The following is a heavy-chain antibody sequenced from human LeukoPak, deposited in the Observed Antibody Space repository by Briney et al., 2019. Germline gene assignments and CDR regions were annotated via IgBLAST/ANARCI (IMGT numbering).Heavy chain of an antibody. Sequence: ASVKVSCKASGYTFTTYVISRVRQAPGQGLEWMGWINPYDGDKKYEQKHQESVTMITGTSTSTTYKEQRSLRSDEKAVYYCARVMHCGTIMGRSRGMEVWGQGTTVTVAS. J-gene: IGHJ6*02. D-gene: IGHD5-24*01. CDR1: GYTFTTYV. CDR3: ARVMHCGTIMGRSRGMEV. CDR2: INPYDGDK. V-gene: IGHV1-18*04.